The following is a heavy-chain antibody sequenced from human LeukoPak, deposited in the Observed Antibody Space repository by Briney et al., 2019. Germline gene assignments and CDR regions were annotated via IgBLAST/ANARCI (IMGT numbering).Heavy chain of an antibody. CDR2: AWHDGSNK. J-gene: IGHJ4*02. CDR3: ARDRSYGGNSAAFDY. D-gene: IGHD4-23*01. CDR1: GFTFSSYG. Sequence: GGPLRLSCAAPGFTFSSYGMHWVRQAPGKGLEWVAVAWHDGSNKYYADSVKGRFTISRDNSKNTLYLQMNSLRAEDTAVYYCARDRSYGGNSAAFDYWGQGTLVTVSS. V-gene: IGHV3-33*01.